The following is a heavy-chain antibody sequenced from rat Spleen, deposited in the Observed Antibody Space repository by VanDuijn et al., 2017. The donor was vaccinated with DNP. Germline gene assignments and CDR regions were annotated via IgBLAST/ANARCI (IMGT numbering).Heavy chain of an antibody. J-gene: IGHJ2*01. CDR3: ARGNYPGINTFDY. Sequence: EVQLVESGGDLVQSGRSLKLSCAASGFTFSNYGMAWIRQVPGKGLEWVASISSSGGTTSYPDAVKGRFMISRDDTKNTLSLQMNSLRSEDTATYYCARGNYPGINTFDYWGQGVMVTVSS. CDR1: GFTFSNYG. D-gene: IGHD1-4*01. V-gene: IGHV5S13*01. CDR2: ISSSGGTT.